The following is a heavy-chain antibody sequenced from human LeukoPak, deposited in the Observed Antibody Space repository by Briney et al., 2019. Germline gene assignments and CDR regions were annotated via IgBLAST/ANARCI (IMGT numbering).Heavy chain of an antibody. V-gene: IGHV4-59*01. Sequence: SETLSLTCNVSGDSIRNSYWSWIRQPPGKPLEWIGYRYYSGSTDSNPSLKSRVTMSIDTSENQFSLKLNSVTAADTAVYYCARGYYYMDLWGGGTTVIVSS. J-gene: IGHJ6*03. CDR2: RYYSGST. CDR1: GDSIRNSY. CDR3: ARGYYYMDL.